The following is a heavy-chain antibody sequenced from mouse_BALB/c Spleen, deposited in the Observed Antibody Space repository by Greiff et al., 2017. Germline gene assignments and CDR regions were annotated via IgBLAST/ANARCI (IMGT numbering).Heavy chain of an antibody. CDR1: GFTFSSYT. CDR2: ISNGGGST. CDR3: ARQGLRRDYYAMDY. V-gene: IGHV5-12-2*01. J-gene: IGHJ4*01. Sequence: DVMLVESGGGLVQPGGSLKLSCAASGFTFSSYTMSWVRQTPEKRLEWVAYISNGGGSTYYPDTVKGRFTISRDNAKNTLYLQMSSLKSEDTAMYYCARQGLRRDYYAMDYWGQGTSVTVSS. D-gene: IGHD1-2*01.